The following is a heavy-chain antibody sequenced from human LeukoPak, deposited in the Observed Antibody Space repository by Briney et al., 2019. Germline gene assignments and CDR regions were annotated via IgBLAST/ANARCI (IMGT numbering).Heavy chain of an antibody. J-gene: IGHJ6*04. V-gene: IGHV3-7*03. CDR3: ATLWLGDYYYYYGMDV. CDR2: IKQDGSEK. Sequence: GGSLRLSCAASGFTFSSYWMSWVRQAPGKGLEWVANIKQDGSEKYYVDSVKGRFTISRDNAKNSLYLQMNSLRAEDTAVYYCATLWLGDYYYYYGMDVWGKGTTVTVSS. CDR1: GFTFSSYW. D-gene: IGHD3-10*01.